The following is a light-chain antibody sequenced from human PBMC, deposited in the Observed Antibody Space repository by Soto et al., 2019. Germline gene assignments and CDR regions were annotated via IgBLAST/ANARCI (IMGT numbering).Light chain of an antibody. Sequence: EIVLTQSAGTLSLFPGERATLSCRASQSVSSSYLAWYQQKPGKAPRLLIYGASSRATGIPDRFSGSRSGTDFTLTISRLEPDDVAVYYCQQYGSSPYTFGQGTKLESK. CDR2: GAS. J-gene: IGKJ2*01. V-gene: IGKV3-20*01. CDR1: QSVSSSY. CDR3: QQYGSSPYT.